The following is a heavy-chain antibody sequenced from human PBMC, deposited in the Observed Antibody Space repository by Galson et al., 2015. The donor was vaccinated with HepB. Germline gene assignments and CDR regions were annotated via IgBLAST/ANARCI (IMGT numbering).Heavy chain of an antibody. Sequence: SLRLSCAASGFTFSSYGMLWVRQAPGKGLEWVAVIWYDGSDKYYADSVKGRFTISRDNSKNTLYLQMNSLRAEDTAVYYCASGSRGWIWFGEFLFDYLGQGTLVTVSS. CDR1: GFTFSSYG. V-gene: IGHV3-33*08. J-gene: IGHJ4*02. CDR2: IWYDGSDK. CDR3: ASGSRGWIWFGEFLFDY. D-gene: IGHD3-10*01.